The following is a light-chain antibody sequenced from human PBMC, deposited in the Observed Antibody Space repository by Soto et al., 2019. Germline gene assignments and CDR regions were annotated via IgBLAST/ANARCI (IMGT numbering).Light chain of an antibody. CDR2: TND. V-gene: IGLV1-44*01. J-gene: IGLJ1*01. CDR3: SSYTSSSTRV. CDR1: RSNVGSNT. Sequence: QSVLTQPPSASGTPGQRVTISCSGSRSNVGSNTVNWYQQLPGTAPKLLIYTNDQRPSGVPDRISASKSGTSASLAISGLQSEDEADYYCSSYTSSSTRVFGTGTKVTVL.